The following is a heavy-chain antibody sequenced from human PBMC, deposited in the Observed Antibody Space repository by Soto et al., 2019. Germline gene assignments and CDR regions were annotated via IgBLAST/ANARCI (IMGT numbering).Heavy chain of an antibody. Sequence: PSETLSLTCAVYGGSFSGFYWSWIRQPPGKGLEWIGEINHSGSTNYNPSLKSRVTISVDTSKNQFSLKLSSVTAADTAVYYCARGLGYSNWGQGTLVTVSS. CDR1: GGSFSGFY. CDR2: INHSGST. V-gene: IGHV4-34*01. D-gene: IGHD5-12*01. J-gene: IGHJ4*02. CDR3: ARGLGYSN.